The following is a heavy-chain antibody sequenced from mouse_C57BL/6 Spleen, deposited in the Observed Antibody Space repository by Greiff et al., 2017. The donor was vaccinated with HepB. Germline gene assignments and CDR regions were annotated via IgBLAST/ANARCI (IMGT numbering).Heavy chain of an antibody. CDR1: GFTFRDYG. Sequence: EVMLVASGGGLVKPGGSLKLSCAASGFTFRDYGMHWVRRAPEKGLEWVAYISSGSSTIYYADTVKGRFTITRDNAKNTLFLRMTSLRSEDPAMYYCARPSSRVAMDYWGQGTSVTVSS. CDR2: ISSGSSTI. D-gene: IGHD6-1*01. CDR3: ARPSSRVAMDY. V-gene: IGHV5-17*01. J-gene: IGHJ4*01.